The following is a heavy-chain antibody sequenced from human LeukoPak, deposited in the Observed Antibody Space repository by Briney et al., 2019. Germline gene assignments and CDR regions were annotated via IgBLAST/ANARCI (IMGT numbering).Heavy chain of an antibody. CDR1: GGSISSSNYY. J-gene: IGHJ5*02. D-gene: IGHD6-13*01. Sequence: PSETLSLTCSVSGGSISSSNYYWGWIRQPPGKGLEWIGSFYYSGSTHYNPSLKSRVTISVDTSKNQLSLKLSSVTAADTAVYHCARNSSDPYSSSAKRYNWFDPWGQGTLVTVSS. CDR2: FYYSGST. CDR3: ARNSSDPYSSSAKRYNWFDP. V-gene: IGHV4-39*01.